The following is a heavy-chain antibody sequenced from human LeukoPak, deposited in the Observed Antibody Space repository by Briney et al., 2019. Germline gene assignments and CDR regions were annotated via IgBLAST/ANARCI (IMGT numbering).Heavy chain of an antibody. D-gene: IGHD4-17*01. J-gene: IGHJ4*02. Sequence: GSLRLSCAASGFTFSSYWMRWVRQAPGKRLEWVANIKQDGSEKYYVDSVKGRFTISRDNAKNSLYLQMNSLRAEDTALYYCAKINDYGDYAFDYWGQGTLVTVSS. CDR1: GFTFSSYW. V-gene: IGHV3-7*03. CDR3: AKINDYGDYAFDY. CDR2: IKQDGSEK.